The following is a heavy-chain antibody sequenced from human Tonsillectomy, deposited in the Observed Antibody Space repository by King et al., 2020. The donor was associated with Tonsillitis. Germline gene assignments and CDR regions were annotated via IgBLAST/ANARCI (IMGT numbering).Heavy chain of an antibody. J-gene: IGHJ4*02. CDR1: GYSFTGYY. D-gene: IGHD3-3*01. CDR2: IIPNSGDT. CDR3: AIKGREYDLDTLMIFDF. Sequence: QLVQSGAEVTKPGDSVKVSCKTSGYSFTGYYLHWLRQAPGQGPEWMGCIIPNSGDTNVAQKLQGRVTMTRDTSIRPAYVELSRLRFDDTAVYFCAIKGREYDLDTLMIFDFWGQGTLVRVSS. V-gene: IGHV1-2*02.